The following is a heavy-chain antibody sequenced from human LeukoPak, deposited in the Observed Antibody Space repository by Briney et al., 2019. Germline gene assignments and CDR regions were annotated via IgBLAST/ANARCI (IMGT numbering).Heavy chain of an antibody. D-gene: IGHD6-13*01. Sequence: SETLSLTCTVSGGSISSSSYYWGWIRQPPGKGLEWIGSIYYSGSTYYNPSLKSRVTISVDTSKNQFSLKLSSVTAADTAVYYCARIYSSSSWYGGNWFDPWGQGTLVTVSS. J-gene: IGHJ5*02. CDR2: IYYSGST. V-gene: IGHV4-39*07. CDR1: GGSISSSSYY. CDR3: ARIYSSSSWYGGNWFDP.